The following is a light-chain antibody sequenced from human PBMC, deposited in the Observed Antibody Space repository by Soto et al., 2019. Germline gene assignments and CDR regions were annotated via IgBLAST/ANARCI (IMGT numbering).Light chain of an antibody. CDR3: GTWDNGLSAPYV. V-gene: IGLV1-51*01. J-gene: IGLJ1*01. Sequence: QSVLTQPPSVSAAPGQKVSISCSGSSSNIGNNYVSWYQQFPGTAPKLLIYDNNKRPSGIPDRFSGSKSGTSATLDITGLQTGDEADYYFGTWDNGLSAPYVFGTGTKVTVL. CDR2: DNN. CDR1: SSNIGNNY.